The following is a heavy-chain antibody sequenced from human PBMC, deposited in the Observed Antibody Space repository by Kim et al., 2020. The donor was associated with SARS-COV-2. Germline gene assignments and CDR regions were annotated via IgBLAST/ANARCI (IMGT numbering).Heavy chain of an antibody. CDR3: ARGWAFPN. CDR2: TSYRSKWYT. D-gene: IGHD6-13*01. CDR1: GDSVSSNTAA. V-gene: IGHV6-1*01. Sequence: SQTLSLTCAISGDSVSSNTAAWNWIRQSPSRGLEWLGRTSYRSKWYTDYAVSVKSRITINADTSKNQFSLQLNAVTPEDTAVYYCARGWAFPNWGQGTLVTVSS. J-gene: IGHJ4*02.